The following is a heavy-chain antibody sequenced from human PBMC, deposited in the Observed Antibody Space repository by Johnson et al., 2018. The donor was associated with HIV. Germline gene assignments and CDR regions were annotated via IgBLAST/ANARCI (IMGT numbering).Heavy chain of an antibody. CDR3: AKEQLLRAFDI. V-gene: IGHV3-33*06. D-gene: IGHD2-15*01. CDR1: GFTFSSYG. CDR2: IWYDGSNK. Sequence: QMQLVESGGGVVQPGRSLRLSCVVSGFTFSSYGMHWVRQAPGKGLEWVAVIWYDGSNKYYADSVKGRFTISRDNSKNTLYLQMNSLRAEDTAVYYCAKEQLLRAFDIWGQGTMVTVSS. J-gene: IGHJ3*02.